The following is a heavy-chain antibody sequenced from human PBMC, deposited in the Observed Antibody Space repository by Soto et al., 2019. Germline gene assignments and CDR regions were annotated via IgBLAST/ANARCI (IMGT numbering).Heavy chain of an antibody. Sequence: EVQLVESGGGLVQPGGSLRLSCAASGFTFSSNWMHWVRQGPGKGLVWVSRIDNDGSSRDYADSVKGRFTISRDNAKNTLYLEMSSLRAEDTAVYYCATGSGWYSPDYWGQGTQVTVSS. D-gene: IGHD6-19*01. CDR3: ATGSGWYSPDY. J-gene: IGHJ4*02. CDR2: IDNDGSSR. CDR1: GFTFSSNW. V-gene: IGHV3-74*01.